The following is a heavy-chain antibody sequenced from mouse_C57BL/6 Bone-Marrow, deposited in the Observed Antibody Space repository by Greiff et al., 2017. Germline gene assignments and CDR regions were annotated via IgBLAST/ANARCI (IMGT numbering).Heavy chain of an antibody. J-gene: IGHJ2*01. V-gene: IGHV1-63*01. CDR3: ARSSIYYPFDY. CDR2: IYPGGGYT. CDR1: GYTFTNYW. D-gene: IGHD1-1*01. Sequence: QVQLQQSGAELVRPGTSVKMSCKASGYTFTNYWIGWAKQRPGHGLEWIGDIYPGGGYTNYTEKFKGKATLTADNSSSTAYMQFSSLTSEDSAIYYCARSSIYYPFDYWGQGTTLTVSS.